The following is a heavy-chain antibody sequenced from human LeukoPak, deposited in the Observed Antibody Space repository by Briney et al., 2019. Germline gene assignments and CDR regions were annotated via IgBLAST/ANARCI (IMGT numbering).Heavy chain of an antibody. Sequence: PGGSLRLSCAASGFTFSNYAMTWVRQAQGKGLEWVSSIGGSGDTYYADSVKGRFTISRDNSKNTLYLQMNSLRAEDTAVYYCANGIRKVVVITYLNYWGQGTLVTVSS. CDR1: GFTFSNYA. J-gene: IGHJ4*02. D-gene: IGHD3-22*01. V-gene: IGHV3-23*01. CDR2: IGGSGDT. CDR3: ANGIRKVVVITYLNY.